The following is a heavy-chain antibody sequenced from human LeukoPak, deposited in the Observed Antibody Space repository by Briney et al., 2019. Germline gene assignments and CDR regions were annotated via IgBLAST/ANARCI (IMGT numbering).Heavy chain of an antibody. CDR2: ISAGGGTT. CDR3: AKDVTTVGRGY. Sequence: GGSLRLSCAASGFTFSAYAMNWVRQAPGKGREWVSYISAGGGTTYYADSVKGRFTISRDNSNNTLYLQMSSLRADDTALYYCAKDVTTVGRGYWGQGTLVTVSS. J-gene: IGHJ4*02. CDR1: GFTFSAYA. V-gene: IGHV3-23*01. D-gene: IGHD4-11*01.